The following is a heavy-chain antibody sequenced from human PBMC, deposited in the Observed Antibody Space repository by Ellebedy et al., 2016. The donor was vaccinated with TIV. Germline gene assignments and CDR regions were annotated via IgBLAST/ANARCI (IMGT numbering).Heavy chain of an antibody. CDR1: GGTFSSSA. D-gene: IGHD3-22*01. Sequence: AASVKVSCKASGGTFSSSAISWVRQAPGQGLEWMGRIIPIFRTANNAQKFQGRVTITADESTSTAYMELSSPRSEDTALYYCARAGDYYNSSGYYYYFDYWGQGTLVTVSS. CDR2: IIPIFRTA. CDR3: ARAGDYYNSSGYYYYFDY. J-gene: IGHJ4*02. V-gene: IGHV1-69*13.